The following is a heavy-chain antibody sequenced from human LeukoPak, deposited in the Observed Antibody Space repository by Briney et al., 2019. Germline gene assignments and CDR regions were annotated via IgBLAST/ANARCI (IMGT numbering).Heavy chain of an antibody. CDR2: ISGSGGST. CDR1: GFTFSSYA. D-gene: IGHD4-11*01. V-gene: IGHV3-23*01. CDR3: ARGSVTTVSPFDY. J-gene: IGHJ4*02. Sequence: GGSLRLSCAASGFTFSSYAMSWVRQAPGKGLEWVSAISGSGGSTYYADSVKGRFTISRDNAKNSLYLQMNSLRAEDTAVYYCARGSVTTVSPFDYWGQGTLVTVSS.